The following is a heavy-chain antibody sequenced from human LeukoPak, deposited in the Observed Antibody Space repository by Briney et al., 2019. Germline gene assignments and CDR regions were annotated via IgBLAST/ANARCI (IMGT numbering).Heavy chain of an antibody. CDR1: GFTFSSYE. Sequence: PGGSLRLSCAASGFTFSSYEMNLVRQAPGKGLEWVSYISSSGSTIYYADSVKGRFTISRDNAKNSLYLQMNSLRAEDTAVYYCARDGYDSSGYYYDVWYFDYWGQGTLVTVSS. CDR2: ISSSGSTI. V-gene: IGHV3-48*03. D-gene: IGHD3-22*01. J-gene: IGHJ4*02. CDR3: ARDGYDSSGYYYDVWYFDY.